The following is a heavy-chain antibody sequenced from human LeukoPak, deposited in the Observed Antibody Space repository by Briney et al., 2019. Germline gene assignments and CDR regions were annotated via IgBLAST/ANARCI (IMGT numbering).Heavy chain of an antibody. Sequence: PGGSLRLSCAASGFTFSSYAMSWVRQAPGKGLEWVSAISGSGGSTYYADSVKGRFTISRDNSKNTLYLQMNSLRAEDTAVYYCAKGDRRGGYGDHDAFDIWGQGTMVTVSS. V-gene: IGHV3-23*01. CDR2: ISGSGGST. J-gene: IGHJ3*02. CDR3: AKGDRRGGYGDHDAFDI. D-gene: IGHD4-17*01. CDR1: GFTFSSYA.